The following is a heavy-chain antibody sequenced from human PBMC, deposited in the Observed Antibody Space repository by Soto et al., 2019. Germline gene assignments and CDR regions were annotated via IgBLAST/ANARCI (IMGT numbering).Heavy chain of an antibody. D-gene: IGHD2-15*01. Sequence: GGSLRLSCAASGFTFSNAWMNWVRQAPGKGLEWVGRIKSKTDGGTTDYAAPVKGRFTISRDDSKNTLYLQMNSLKTEDTAVYYCTTHFPRYCSGGSCSLHYYYGMDVWGQGTTVTVSS. CDR1: GFTFSNAW. CDR3: TTHFPRYCSGGSCSLHYYYGMDV. J-gene: IGHJ6*02. CDR2: IKSKTDGGTT. V-gene: IGHV3-15*07.